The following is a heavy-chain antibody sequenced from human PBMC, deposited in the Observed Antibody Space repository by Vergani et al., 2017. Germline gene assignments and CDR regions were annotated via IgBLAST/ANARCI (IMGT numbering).Heavy chain of an antibody. CDR2: IKQDGSEK. CDR3: ARDFIAGYSSGWSPY. Sequence: EVQLVESGGGLVQPGGSLRLSCAASGFTSSSYWMSWVRQAPGKGLEWVANIKQDGSEKYYVDSVKGRFTISRDNAKNSLYLQMNSLRAEDTAVYYCARDFIAGYSSGWSPYWGQGTLVTVSS. D-gene: IGHD6-19*01. J-gene: IGHJ4*02. CDR1: GFTSSSYW. V-gene: IGHV3-7*01.